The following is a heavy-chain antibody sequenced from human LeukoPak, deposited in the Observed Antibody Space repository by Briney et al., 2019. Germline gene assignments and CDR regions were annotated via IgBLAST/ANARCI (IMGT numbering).Heavy chain of an antibody. Sequence: ASVKVSCKASGYTFTSYDINWVRQATGQGLEWMGWMNPNSGNTGYAQKFQGRVTMTRNTSLSTAYMELSSLRSEDTAVYYCARGSVSLRIDGAQSDYYYYMDVWGKGTTVTVSS. J-gene: IGHJ6*03. D-gene: IGHD3-3*01. V-gene: IGHV1-8*01. CDR1: GYTFTSYD. CDR3: ARGSVSLRIDGAQSDYYYYMDV. CDR2: MNPNSGNT.